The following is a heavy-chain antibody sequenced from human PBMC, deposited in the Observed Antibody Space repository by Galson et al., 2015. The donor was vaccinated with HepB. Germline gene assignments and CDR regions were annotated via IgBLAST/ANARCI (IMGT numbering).Heavy chain of an antibody. J-gene: IGHJ3*02. CDR3: ARDRVDYGGNPPYAFDI. CDR1: GYTFTSYY. CDR2: INPSGGST. V-gene: IGHV1-46*01. D-gene: IGHD4-23*01. Sequence: SVKVSCKASGYTFTSYYMHWVRQAPGQGLEWMGIINPSGGSTSYAQKFRGRVTMTRDTSTSTVYMELSSLRSEDTAVYYCARDRVDYGGNPPYAFDIWGQGTMVTVSS.